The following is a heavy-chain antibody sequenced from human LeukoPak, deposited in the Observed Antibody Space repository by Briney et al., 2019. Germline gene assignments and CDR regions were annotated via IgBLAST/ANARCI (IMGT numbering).Heavy chain of an antibody. V-gene: IGHV3-53*01. CDR3: ARGYGYRQLALDY. CDR1: GFTVSSNY. CDR2: IYSGGST. Sequence: GGSLRLSCAASGFTVSSNYMSWVRQAPGKGLEWVSVIYSGGSTYYADSVKGRFTISRDNSKNTLYLQMNSLRAEDTAVYYCARGYGYRQLALDYWGQGTLVTVSS. D-gene: IGHD6-13*01. J-gene: IGHJ4*02.